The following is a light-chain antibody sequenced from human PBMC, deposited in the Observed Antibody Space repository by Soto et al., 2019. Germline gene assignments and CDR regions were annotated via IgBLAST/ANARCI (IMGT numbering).Light chain of an antibody. J-gene: IGKJ1*01. CDR3: QQYYSTPWT. CDR2: WAS. CDR1: PSVLYSSNNKNY. Sequence: DIVMTQSPDSLAVSLGERATINCKSSPSVLYSSNNKNYIAWYQQKPGQPPKPLIYWASTRESGVPDRFSGSGSVTDFTLTISSLQAEDVAVYYCQQYYSTPWTFGQGTKVEIK. V-gene: IGKV4-1*01.